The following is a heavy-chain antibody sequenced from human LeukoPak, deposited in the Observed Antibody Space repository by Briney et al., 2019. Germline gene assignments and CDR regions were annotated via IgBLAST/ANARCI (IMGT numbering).Heavy chain of an antibody. D-gene: IGHD3-10*01. V-gene: IGHV1-2*02. Sequence: ASVKVSCKASGYTFTGYYMHWVRQAPGQGLEWMGWINPNSGGTNYAQKFQGRVTMTRDTSICTAYMELSRLRSDDTAVYYCARGFYGSGSYYKYYYYYMDVWGKGTTVTISS. CDR1: GYTFTGYY. CDR2: INPNSGGT. CDR3: ARGFYGSGSYYKYYYYYMDV. J-gene: IGHJ6*03.